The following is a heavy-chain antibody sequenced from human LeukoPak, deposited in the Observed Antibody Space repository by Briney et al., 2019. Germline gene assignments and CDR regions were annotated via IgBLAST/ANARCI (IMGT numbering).Heavy chain of an antibody. D-gene: IGHD4-17*01. CDR1: GSTFSTYG. CDR3: ANGLATVTTPSEVY. Sequence: GGSPTLSRAASGSTFSTYGVHSVRHARGNGLEWVVFILYDESNKYYVDSVKGRFTISRDNSKNTLCLHMNSLRAEDTAMYYCANGLATVTTPSEVYWGQGTLVTVSS. J-gene: IGHJ4*02. V-gene: IGHV3-30*02. CDR2: ILYDESNK.